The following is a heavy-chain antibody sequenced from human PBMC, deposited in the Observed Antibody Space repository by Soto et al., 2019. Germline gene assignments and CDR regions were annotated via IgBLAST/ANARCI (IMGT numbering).Heavy chain of an antibody. CDR2: LTHSGTT. CDR3: ARGQLSLDY. Sequence: ASETLSLTCAISGGSFSGYYWSWIRQPPGKGLEWVGELTHSGTTNYNPSLKGRVTISVGMSKNQFSLNLTSVTAADTAVYYCARGQLSLDYCGQGTVVTLSS. D-gene: IGHD3-16*02. J-gene: IGHJ4*02. V-gene: IGHV4-34*01. CDR1: GGSFSGYY.